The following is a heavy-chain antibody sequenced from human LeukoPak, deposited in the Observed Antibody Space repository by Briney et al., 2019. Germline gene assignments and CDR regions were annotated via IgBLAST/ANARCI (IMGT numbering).Heavy chain of an antibody. J-gene: IGHJ4*02. CDR2: ISGSGGST. V-gene: IGHV3-23*01. Sequence: GGSLRLSCAASGFTFSSYAMSWVRQAPGKGLEWVSAISGSGGSTYYADSVKGRFTISRDNSKNTLYLQVNSLRAEDTAVYYCAKDLGSGGSCYVHWGQGTLVTVSS. CDR1: GFTFSSYA. D-gene: IGHD2-15*01. CDR3: AKDLGSGGSCYVH.